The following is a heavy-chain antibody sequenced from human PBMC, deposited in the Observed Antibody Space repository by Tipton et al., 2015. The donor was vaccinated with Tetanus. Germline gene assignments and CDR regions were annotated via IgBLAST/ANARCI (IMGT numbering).Heavy chain of an antibody. CDR3: ARHLYGYWFDP. CDR1: GGSISDKKYY. D-gene: IGHD3-10*01. V-gene: IGHV4-39*02. J-gene: IGHJ5*02. CDR2: IYFEGST. Sequence: SGGSISDKKYYWGWIRQPPGRGLEWIASIYFEGSTYYSPSFKSRVTIAVDTSQNVFSLNLTSVTAADTAVYYCARHLYGYWFDPWGQGALVIVSS.